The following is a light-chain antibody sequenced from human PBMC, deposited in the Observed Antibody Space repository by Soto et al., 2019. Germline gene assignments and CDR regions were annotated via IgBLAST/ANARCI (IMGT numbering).Light chain of an antibody. Sequence: QSVLTQPPSVSGAPGQSVTIPCTGSRSNIGSGFDVHWYQQVPGTAPKLLIFGNNNRPSGVPDRFSGSKSGSSASLAIAGLQAEDDADYFCQSYDNSLRVLFGGGTKLTVL. CDR3: QSYDNSLRVL. J-gene: IGLJ2*01. CDR2: GNN. V-gene: IGLV1-40*01. CDR1: RSNIGSGFD.